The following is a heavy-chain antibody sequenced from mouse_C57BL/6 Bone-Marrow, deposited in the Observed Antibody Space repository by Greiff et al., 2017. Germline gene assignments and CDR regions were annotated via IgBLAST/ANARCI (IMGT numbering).Heavy chain of an antibody. J-gene: IGHJ4*01. V-gene: IGHV5-12*01. CDR1: GFTFSDYY. CDR2: ISNGGGST. CDR3: ARQGIRNYAMDY. Sequence: DVMLVESGGGLVQPGGSLKLSCAASGFTFSDYYMYWVRQTPEKRLEWVAYISNGGGSTYYPDTVKGRFTISRDNAKNTLYLQMSRLKSEDTAMYYCARQGIRNYAMDYCGQGTSVTVSS.